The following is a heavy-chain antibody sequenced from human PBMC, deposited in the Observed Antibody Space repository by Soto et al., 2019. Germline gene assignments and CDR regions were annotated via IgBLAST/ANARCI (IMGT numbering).Heavy chain of an antibody. D-gene: IGHD3-16*01. Sequence: QVQLVQSGAEVKKPGSSVKVSCKTSGGSFSNYAVNWVRQAPGQGLEWMGGIIPIFATPSYAQKFQGRVTIIADESTSTAFMELSSLSSDDTAVYYCARGRGMATSKFYFDSWGQGTLVTVSS. CDR1: GGSFSNYA. CDR2: IIPIFATP. V-gene: IGHV1-69*01. J-gene: IGHJ4*02. CDR3: ARGRGMATSKFYFDS.